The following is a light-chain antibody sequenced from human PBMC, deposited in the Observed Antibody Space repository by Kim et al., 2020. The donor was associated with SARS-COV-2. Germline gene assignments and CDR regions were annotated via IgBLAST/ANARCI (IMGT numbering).Light chain of an antibody. V-gene: IGLV3-1*01. J-gene: IGLJ2*01. CDR1: KLGDTY. CDR2: QDS. CDR3: QAWDSSTTVV. Sequence: SYELTQPPSVSVSPGQTASITCSGVKLGDTYACWYQQNPGQPPVLVIYQDSKRPSGIPERFSGSNSGNTATLTNSGTQAMDEADYYCQAWDSSTTVVFGGGTQLTVL.